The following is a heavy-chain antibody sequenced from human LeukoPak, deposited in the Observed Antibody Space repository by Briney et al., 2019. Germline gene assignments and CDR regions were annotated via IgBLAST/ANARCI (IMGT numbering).Heavy chain of an antibody. D-gene: IGHD6-13*01. CDR3: ARGSSSRQKLRGY. J-gene: IGHJ4*02. Sequence: GASVKVSCKTFGYSISDYYMYWVRQAPGQGLEWMGWINTNTGNPTYAQGFTGRFVFSLDTSVSTAYLQISSLKAEDTAVYYCARGSSSRQKLRGYWGQGTLVTVSS. CDR2: INTNTGNP. CDR1: GYSISDYY. V-gene: IGHV7-4-1*02.